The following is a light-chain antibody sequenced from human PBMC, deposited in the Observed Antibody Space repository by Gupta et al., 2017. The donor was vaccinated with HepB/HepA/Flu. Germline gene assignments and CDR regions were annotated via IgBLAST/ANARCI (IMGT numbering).Light chain of an antibody. J-gene: IGKJ1*01. CDR3: QQSNSWPWT. Sequence: EIVLTPSPPNLSLSPGERATLSCRASQSVSSYLAWYQQKPGQAPRLLIYDASNRATGIPARFSGSGSGTDFTLTISSLEPEDFAVYYCQQSNSWPWTFGQGTKVEIK. CDR2: DAS. CDR1: QSVSSY. V-gene: IGKV3-11*01.